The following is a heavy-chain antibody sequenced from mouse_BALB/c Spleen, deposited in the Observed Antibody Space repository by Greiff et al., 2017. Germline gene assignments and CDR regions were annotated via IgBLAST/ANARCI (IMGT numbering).Heavy chain of an antibody. CDR2: IWGDGST. V-gene: IGHV2-6-6*01. J-gene: IGHJ3*01. D-gene: IGHD2-4*01. Sequence: VKLVESGPGLVAPSQSLSITCTVSGFSLSRYSVHWVRQPPGKGLEWLGVIWGDGSTNYNSAFKSRLSISKDNSKSQVFLKMNSLQTDDTARYYCAKQVYDYGRAFAYWGQGTLVTVSA. CDR3: AKQVYDYGRAFAY. CDR1: GFSLSRYS.